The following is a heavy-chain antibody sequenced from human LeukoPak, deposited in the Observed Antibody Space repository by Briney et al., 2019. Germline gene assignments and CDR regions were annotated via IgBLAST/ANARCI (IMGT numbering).Heavy chain of an antibody. Sequence: GRSLRLSCAASGFIFSSTVMHWVRQAPGKGLEWVAVIWLDGGNKYYADSVKGRFTISRDDSKNTVYLQMNSLRAEDTAVYYCAKDCEYCSNGYMDVWGKGTTVTVSS. J-gene: IGHJ6*03. D-gene: IGHD2-8*01. CDR3: AKDCEYCSNGYMDV. CDR2: IWLDGGNK. V-gene: IGHV3-33*06. CDR1: GFIFSSTV.